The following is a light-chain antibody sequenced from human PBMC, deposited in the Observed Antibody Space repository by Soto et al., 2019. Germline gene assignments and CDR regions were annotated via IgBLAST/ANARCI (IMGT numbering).Light chain of an antibody. Sequence: DIQMTQSPSTLSATAGDRVTITCRASQSISAWLAWYQQKPGKAPKLLIYDASNLESGVPSRFSGSGSGTEFTLTISSLQPDDFATYYCQQHKSYSWTFGQGTKVDIK. V-gene: IGKV1-5*01. CDR3: QQHKSYSWT. CDR1: QSISAW. CDR2: DAS. J-gene: IGKJ1*01.